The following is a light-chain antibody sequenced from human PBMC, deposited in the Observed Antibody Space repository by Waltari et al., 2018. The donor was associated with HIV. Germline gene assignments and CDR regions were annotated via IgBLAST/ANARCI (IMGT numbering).Light chain of an antibody. Sequence: DIQMTQSPSSLSASVGDRVTITCQASQDIKNFLDWDQQRPGKAPKLLIYDVSNLEAGVPSRFSGSGSGTDFTLTITSLQPEDFATYYCQQYDNLPYTFGQGAKLEIK. J-gene: IGKJ2*01. V-gene: IGKV1-33*01. CDR1: QDIKNF. CDR2: DVS. CDR3: QQYDNLPYT.